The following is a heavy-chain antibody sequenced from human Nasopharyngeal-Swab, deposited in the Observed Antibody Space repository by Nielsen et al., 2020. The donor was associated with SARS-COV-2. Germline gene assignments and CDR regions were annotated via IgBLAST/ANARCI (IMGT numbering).Heavy chain of an antibody. CDR3: AREGGRFSSTWYYYSYGMDV. CDR2: ISYDGSNK. V-gene: IGHV3-30-3*01. J-gene: IGHJ6*02. D-gene: IGHD6-13*01. Sequence: WIRQPPGKGLEWAAVISYDGSNKYYADSVKGRFTISRDNAKNSLFLQVNSLRAEDTAVYYCAREGGRFSSTWYYYSYGMDVWGQGTTVTVSS.